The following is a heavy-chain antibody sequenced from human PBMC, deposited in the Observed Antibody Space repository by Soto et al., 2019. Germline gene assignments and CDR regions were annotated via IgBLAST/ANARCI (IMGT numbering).Heavy chain of an antibody. CDR1: GFSLSTSGVG. CDR2: IYWDDDE. D-gene: IGHD1-7*01. V-gene: IGHV2-5*02. CDR3: AHRRYNWNSNSLFDY. J-gene: IGHJ4*02. Sequence: QITLKESGPTLVKPTQTLTLTCTFSGFSLSTSGVGVGWIRQPPGKALEWLALIYWDDDERYSPSLKSRLTITKDTSKNQVVLTMTNMDPVDTATYYCAHRRYNWNSNSLFDYWGQGTLVTVSS.